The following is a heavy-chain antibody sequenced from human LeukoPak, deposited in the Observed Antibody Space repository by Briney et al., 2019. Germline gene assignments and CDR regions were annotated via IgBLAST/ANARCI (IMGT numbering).Heavy chain of an antibody. CDR3: AKHLTRSRTRHDY. Sequence: GGSLRLSCAASGFTFSSYAMSWVRQAPGKGLEWVSAISGSGGSTYYAYSVKGRFTISRDNSKNTLYLQMNSLRAEDTAVYYCAKHLTRSRTRHDYWGQGTLVTVSS. J-gene: IGHJ4*02. CDR1: GFTFSSYA. D-gene: IGHD3-10*01. V-gene: IGHV3-23*01. CDR2: ISGSGGST.